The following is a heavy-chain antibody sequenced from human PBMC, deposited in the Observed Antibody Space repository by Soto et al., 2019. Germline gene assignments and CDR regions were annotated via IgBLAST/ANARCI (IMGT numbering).Heavy chain of an antibody. CDR1: GYTFTVYY. V-gene: IGHV1-2*02. Sequence: ASVNLTCKASGYTFTVYYMHWVLQAPVQGLEWMGWINPNSGGTNYAQKFQGRVTMTRDTSISTAYMELNSLTAEDTAVYYCAKVTGRWFDPWGQGTLVTVSS. CDR2: INPNSGGT. CDR3: AKVTGRWFDP. J-gene: IGHJ5*02.